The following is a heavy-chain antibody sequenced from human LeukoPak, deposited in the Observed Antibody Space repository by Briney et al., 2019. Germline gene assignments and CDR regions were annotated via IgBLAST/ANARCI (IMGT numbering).Heavy chain of an antibody. Sequence: GGSLRLSCAASGFTFSNYGMHWVRQAPGKGLEWVAAIWYDGSNKYYGDSVKGRFTISRDNSKNTLCLQMNSLRAEDTAAYYCARAGYGDPHFDFWGQGTLVTVSS. J-gene: IGHJ4*02. CDR1: GFTFSNYG. V-gene: IGHV3-33*01. CDR3: ARAGYGDPHFDF. D-gene: IGHD4-17*01. CDR2: IWYDGSNK.